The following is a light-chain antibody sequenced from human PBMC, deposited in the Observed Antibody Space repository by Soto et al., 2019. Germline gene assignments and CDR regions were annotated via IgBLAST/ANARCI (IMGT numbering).Light chain of an antibody. Sequence: QSALTQTRPVSGSPGQSVTISCTGTSSDVGGYNYVSWYQQHPGKAPKLMIYDVSKQPSGVPDRFSGSKSGNTASLTISGLQAEDEADYYCCSYAGSYSYVFGTGTKVTVL. V-gene: IGLV2-11*01. CDR1: SSDVGGYNY. CDR2: DVS. CDR3: CSYAGSYSYV. J-gene: IGLJ1*01.